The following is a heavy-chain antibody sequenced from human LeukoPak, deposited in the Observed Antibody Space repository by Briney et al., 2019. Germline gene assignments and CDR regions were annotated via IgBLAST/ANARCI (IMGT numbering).Heavy chain of an antibody. D-gene: IGHD5-24*01. Sequence: PSGTLSLTCAVSGGSISSSNWWSWVRQPPGKGLEWIGEIYHSGSTNYNPSLKSRVTISVDTSKNQFSLKLSSVTAADTAVYYCARRRGWLQSLSYYYYMDVWGKGTTVTISS. V-gene: IGHV4-4*02. CDR2: IYHSGST. CDR3: ARRRGWLQSLSYYYYMDV. J-gene: IGHJ6*03. CDR1: GGSISSSNW.